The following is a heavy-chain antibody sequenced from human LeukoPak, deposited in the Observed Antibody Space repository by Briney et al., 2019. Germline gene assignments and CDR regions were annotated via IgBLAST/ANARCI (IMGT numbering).Heavy chain of an antibody. CDR1: GFTFGDYA. CDR3: TRDYGDRYYYDSSAPFDY. V-gene: IGHV3-49*04. Sequence: PGRSLRLSCTASGFTFGDYAMSWVRQAPGKGLEWVGFIRSKAYGGTTEYAASVKGRFTISRDDSKSIAYLQMNSLKTEDTAVYCCTRDYGDRYYYDSSAPFDYWGQGTLVTVSS. CDR2: IRSKAYGGTT. J-gene: IGHJ4*02. D-gene: IGHD3-22*01.